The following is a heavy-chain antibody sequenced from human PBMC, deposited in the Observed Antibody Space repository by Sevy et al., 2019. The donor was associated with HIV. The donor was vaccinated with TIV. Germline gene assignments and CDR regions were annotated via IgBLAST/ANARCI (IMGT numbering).Heavy chain of an antibody. CDR2: MNSDGSSI. J-gene: IGHJ3*02. CDR3: ARPMYSTSWDDAFHI. D-gene: IGHD2-2*01. CDR1: GFTFTSYW. V-gene: IGHV3-74*01. Sequence: GGSLRLSCAASGFTFTSYWMHWVRQAPGKGLEWVSRMNSDGSSITYADSVKGRFTISRDNSKNTLYLHMNSLRSDDSAVYYCARPMYSTSWDDAFHIWGQGTMVTVSS.